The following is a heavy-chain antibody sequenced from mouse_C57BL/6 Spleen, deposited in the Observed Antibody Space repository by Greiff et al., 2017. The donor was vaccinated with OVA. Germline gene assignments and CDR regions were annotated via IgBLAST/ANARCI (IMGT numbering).Heavy chain of an antibody. Sequence: VQLQQSGAELARPGASVKLSCKASGYTFTSYGISWVKQRPGQGLEWIGEIYPSSGNTYYNEKFKGKATLTADKSSSTAYMELRSLTSEDSAVYFCARGVTTVGATEGAMDYWGQGTSVTVSS. CDR2: IYPSSGNT. D-gene: IGHD1-1*01. V-gene: IGHV1-81*01. J-gene: IGHJ4*01. CDR3: ARGVTTVGATEGAMDY. CDR1: GYTFTSYG.